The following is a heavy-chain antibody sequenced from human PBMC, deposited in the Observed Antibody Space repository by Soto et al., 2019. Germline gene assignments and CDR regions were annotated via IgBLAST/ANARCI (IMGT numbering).Heavy chain of an antibody. V-gene: IGHV3-33*01. J-gene: IGHJ3*02. Sequence: PGGSLRLSCAASGFTFSSYGMHWVRQAPGKGLEWVAVIWYDGSNKYYADSVKGRFTISRDNSKNTLYLQMNSLRAEDTAVYYCARMGGYCSGGSCYSAAFDIWGQGTMVTVS. CDR2: IWYDGSNK. D-gene: IGHD2-15*01. CDR3: ARMGGYCSGGSCYSAAFDI. CDR1: GFTFSSYG.